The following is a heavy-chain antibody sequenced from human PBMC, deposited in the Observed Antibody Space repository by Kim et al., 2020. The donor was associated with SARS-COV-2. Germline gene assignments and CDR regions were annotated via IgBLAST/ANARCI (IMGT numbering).Heavy chain of an antibody. Sequence: SRKSRVTISVDTSKNQFSLKLSSVTAADTAVYYCARDARDSKEDYYGMDVWGQGTTVTVSS. V-gene: IGHV4-31*02. CDR3: ARDARDSKEDYYGMDV. J-gene: IGHJ6*02.